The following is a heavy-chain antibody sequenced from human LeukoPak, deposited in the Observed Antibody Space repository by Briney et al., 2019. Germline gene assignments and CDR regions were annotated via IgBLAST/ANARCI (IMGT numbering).Heavy chain of an antibody. CDR2: ISAYNGNT. D-gene: IGHD3-16*01. J-gene: IGHJ5*02. V-gene: IGHV1-18*01. Sequence: ASVTVSCRASGYTFTSYGISWVRQAPGQGLEWMGWISAYNGNTNYAQKLQGRVTMTTDTSTSTAYMELRSLRSDDTAVYYCARDGGHGGHNWFDPWGQGTLVTVSS. CDR1: GYTFTSYG. CDR3: ARDGGHGGHNWFDP.